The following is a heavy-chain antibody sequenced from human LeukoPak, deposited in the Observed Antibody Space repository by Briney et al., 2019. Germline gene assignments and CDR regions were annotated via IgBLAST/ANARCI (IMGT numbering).Heavy chain of an antibody. CDR2: INHSGST. J-gene: IGHJ4*02. Sequence: SETLSLTCAVYGGSFSGYYWSWIRQPPGKGLEWIGEINHSGSTNYNSSLKSRVTISVDTSKNQFSLKLSSVTAADTAVYYCAHPTIGRGFDYWGQGTLVTVSS. CDR1: GGSFSGYY. CDR3: AHPTIGRGFDY. D-gene: IGHD5-12*01. V-gene: IGHV4-34*01.